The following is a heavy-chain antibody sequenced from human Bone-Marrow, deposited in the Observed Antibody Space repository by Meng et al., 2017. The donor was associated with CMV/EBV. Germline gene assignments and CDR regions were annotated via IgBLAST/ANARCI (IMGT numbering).Heavy chain of an antibody. D-gene: IGHD2/OR15-2a*01. J-gene: IGHJ4*02. CDR2: ISSSGSTI. CDR3: AKSMAERGDY. V-gene: IGHV3-48*03. Sequence: GGSLRLSCAASGFTFNNYEMNWVRQAPGKGLEWVSYISSSGSTIYYADSVKGRFTISRDNSKNTLYLQMNSLRAEDTAVYYCAKSMAERGDYWGQGTLVTVSS. CDR1: GFTFNNYE.